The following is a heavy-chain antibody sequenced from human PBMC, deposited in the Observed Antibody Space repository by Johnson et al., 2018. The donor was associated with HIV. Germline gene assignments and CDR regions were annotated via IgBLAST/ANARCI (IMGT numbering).Heavy chain of an antibody. CDR3: ARDRGSRPAVAFDI. Sequence: QVQLVESGGGVVQPGRSLRLSCAASGFTFSSYAMHWVRQAPGKGLEWVAVISYDGSNKYYADSVKGRFTISSDNSKNTLYLQMNSLRAKDTAVYYCARDRGSRPAVAFDIWGKGKMVTVSS. J-gene: IGHJ3*02. CDR2: ISYDGSNK. CDR1: GFTFSSYA. V-gene: IGHV3-30-3*01.